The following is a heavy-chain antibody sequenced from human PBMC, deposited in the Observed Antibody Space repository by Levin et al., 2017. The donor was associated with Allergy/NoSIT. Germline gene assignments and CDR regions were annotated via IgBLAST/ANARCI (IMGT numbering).Heavy chain of an antibody. J-gene: IGHJ6*02. Sequence: KVSCKGSGYSFTSYWIGWVRQMPGKGLEWMGIIYPGDSDTRYSPSFQGQVTISADKSISTAYLQWSSLKASDTAMYYCARLEGIAARPREYYYYGMDGWGQGTTVTVSS. CDR3: ARLEGIAARPREYYYYGMDG. D-gene: IGHD6-6*01. CDR2: IYPGDSDT. V-gene: IGHV5-51*01. CDR1: GYSFTSYW.